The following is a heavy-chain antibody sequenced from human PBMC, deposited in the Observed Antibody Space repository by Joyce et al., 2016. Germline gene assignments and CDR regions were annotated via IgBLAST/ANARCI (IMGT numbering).Heavy chain of an antibody. V-gene: IGHV3-7*03. CDR1: GFTFTNSW. CDR3: ARGRSLDV. Sequence: EVQLVESGGGLVQPGGSLRLSCAASGFTFTNSWMTWVRQAPGKGLEWVTNIKEDGTEKYYLDSLEGRFTISRDNAKNSLYLQMNSLRADDTAVYYCARGRSLDVWGQGTTVTVSS. CDR2: IKEDGTEK. J-gene: IGHJ6*02.